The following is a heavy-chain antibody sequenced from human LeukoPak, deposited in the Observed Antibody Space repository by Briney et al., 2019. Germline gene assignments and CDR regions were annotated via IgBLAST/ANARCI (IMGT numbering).Heavy chain of an antibody. V-gene: IGHV4-39*01. J-gene: IGHJ2*01. D-gene: IGHD2-21*02. CDR3: ARHVSSDLRIVVETSDWYFDR. CDR1: GGSISSSRFY. CDR2: IYYSGST. Sequence: SETLSLTCIVSGGSISSSRFYWGWIRQPPGKGLEWIGTIYYSGSTYYNPSLESRVTISADTSKNQFSLNLSSVTAADTGVYYCARHVSSDLRIVVETSDWYFDRWGRGTLVTVSS.